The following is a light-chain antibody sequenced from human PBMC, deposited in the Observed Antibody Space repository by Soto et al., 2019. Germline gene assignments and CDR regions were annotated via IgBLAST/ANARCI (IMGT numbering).Light chain of an antibody. CDR1: QSVSSSY. J-gene: IGKJ4*01. Sequence: EIVLTQSPGTLSLSPGERATLSCRASQSVSSSYLAWYQQKPGQAPRLLIYGASSRATGIPDRFSGSGSGTDFPLTISRLEPEDFAVYYWQQYGSSPLTFGGGTKVEIK. CDR2: GAS. CDR3: QQYGSSPLT. V-gene: IGKV3-20*01.